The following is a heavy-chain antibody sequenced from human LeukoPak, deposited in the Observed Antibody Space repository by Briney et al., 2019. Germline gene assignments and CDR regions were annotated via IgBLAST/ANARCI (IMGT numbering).Heavy chain of an antibody. Sequence: GGSLRLSCVASGFTFSAYAMSWVRQAPGKGLEWVGRIKSKTDGGTTDYAAPVKGRFTISRDDSKNTLYLQMNSLKTEDTAVYYCTTEGLLWFGESIVFDYWGQGTLVTVSS. J-gene: IGHJ4*02. D-gene: IGHD3-10*01. V-gene: IGHV3-15*01. CDR1: GFTFSAYA. CDR3: TTEGLLWFGESIVFDY. CDR2: IKSKTDGGTT.